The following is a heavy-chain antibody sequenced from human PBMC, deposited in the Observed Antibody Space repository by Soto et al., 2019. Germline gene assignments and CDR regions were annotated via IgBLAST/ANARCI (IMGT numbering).Heavy chain of an antibody. CDR3: AREKMNYDRSGSYDWFDT. Sequence: SVKVSCKASGGTFSSYAISWVRQAPGQGLEWMGGIIPIFGTANYAQKFQGRVTITADKSTSTAYMELSSLRSEDTAVYYCAREKMNYDRSGSYDWFDTWGQGTLVSASS. D-gene: IGHD3-22*01. J-gene: IGHJ5*02. CDR1: GGTFSSYA. V-gene: IGHV1-69*06. CDR2: IIPIFGTA.